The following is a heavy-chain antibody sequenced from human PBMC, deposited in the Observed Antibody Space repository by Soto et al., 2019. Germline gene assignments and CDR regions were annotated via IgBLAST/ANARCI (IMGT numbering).Heavy chain of an antibody. J-gene: IGHJ4*02. Sequence: GGSLRLSCAASGFTFSSYAMSWVRQAPGKGLEWVSAISGSGGSTYYADSVKGRFTISRDNSKNTLYLRMNSLRAEDTAVYYCAKRRYRGLYYFDYWGQGTLVTVSS. D-gene: IGHD1-26*01. CDR3: AKRRYRGLYYFDY. CDR1: GFTFSSYA. V-gene: IGHV3-23*01. CDR2: ISGSGGST.